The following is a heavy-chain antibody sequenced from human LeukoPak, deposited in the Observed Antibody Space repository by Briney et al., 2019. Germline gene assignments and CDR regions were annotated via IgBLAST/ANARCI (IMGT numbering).Heavy chain of an antibody. J-gene: IGHJ4*02. D-gene: IGHD3-10*01. V-gene: IGHV1-69*13. CDR2: IIPIFGTA. CDR1: GGTFSSYA. Sequence: GASVKVSCKASGGTFSSYAISWVRQAPGQGLEWMGGIIPIFGTANYAQKFQGRVTITADESTSTAYMELSSLRSEDTAVYYCARDLGYYGSGSYIDYWGQGTLVTVSS. CDR3: ARDLGYYGSGSYIDY.